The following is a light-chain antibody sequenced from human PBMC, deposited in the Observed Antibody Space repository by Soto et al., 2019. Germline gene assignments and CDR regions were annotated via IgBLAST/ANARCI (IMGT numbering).Light chain of an antibody. Sequence: DIQMTQSPSTLSASVGDRVTITCRASQSISTWLAWYQQKPGKAPKLLIYEASSLKSGVPSRFSGSGSGTEFTLTITSLQPDDFATYYCQQYNNNWTFGQGTKVEIK. CDR1: QSISTW. V-gene: IGKV1-5*03. CDR2: EAS. CDR3: QQYNNNWT. J-gene: IGKJ1*01.